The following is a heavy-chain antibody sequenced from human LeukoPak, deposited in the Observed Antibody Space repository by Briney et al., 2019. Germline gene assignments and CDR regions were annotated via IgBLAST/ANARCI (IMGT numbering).Heavy chain of an antibody. V-gene: IGHV4-38-2*02. J-gene: IGHJ2*01. D-gene: IGHD6-13*01. CDR2: IYHSGST. CDR3: ARVYYSSSYDYWYFDL. Sequence: TSETLSLTCTVSGYSINSGYYWGWIRQPPGKGLEWIGSIYHSGSTYYNPSLKSRVTISVATSKNQFSLKLSSVTAADTAVYYCARVYYSSSYDYWYFDLWGRGTLVTVSS. CDR1: GYSINSGYY.